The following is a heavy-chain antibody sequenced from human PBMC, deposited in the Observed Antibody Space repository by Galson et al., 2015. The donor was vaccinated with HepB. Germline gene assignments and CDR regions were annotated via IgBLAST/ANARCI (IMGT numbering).Heavy chain of an antibody. J-gene: IGHJ5*02. D-gene: IGHD4-17*01. CDR1: GFTLSTYW. V-gene: IGHV3-7*03. CDR2: IDHDGSQK. CDR3: ARGGDYGWWFDP. Sequence: SLRLSCATSGFTLSTYWMSWVRQAPGKGLEWVANIDHDGSQKLYVDSVRGRVTISRDNAKNSLYLQMNSLRVEDTAVYYCARGGDYGWWFDPRGQGTLVIVSS.